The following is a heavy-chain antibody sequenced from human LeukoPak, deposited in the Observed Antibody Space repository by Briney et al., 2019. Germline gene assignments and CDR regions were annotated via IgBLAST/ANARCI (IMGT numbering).Heavy chain of an antibody. J-gene: IGHJ3*02. CDR3: ARLINNDNSGDADTFDM. CDR2: IDYSGST. V-gene: IGHV4-59*11. Sequence: PSETLSLTCTVSGGSMRSHYWSWIRQTPGKGLEWIGYIDYSGSTRYNPSLQSRVTISVGTSKNQFSLKLTSVTATDTAVYYCARLINNDNSGDADTFDMWGQGTVVTVFS. CDR1: GGSMRSHY. D-gene: IGHD3-22*01.